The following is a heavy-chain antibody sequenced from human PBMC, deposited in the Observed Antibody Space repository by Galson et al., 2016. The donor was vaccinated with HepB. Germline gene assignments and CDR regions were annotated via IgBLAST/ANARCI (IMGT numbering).Heavy chain of an antibody. D-gene: IGHD1-26*01. Sequence: SVKVSCKAAGYTFTSYDINWVRQATGQGLEWMGWMNTNSGITGYAQSGITGYAQKFQGRVTMTRDTSINTAYLELSSLRYEDTAAYYCARGPLAPYSRSLDHWGQGTLVTVSS. V-gene: IGHV1-8*01. CDR3: ARGPLAPYSRSLDH. CDR1: GYTFTSYD. CDR2: MNTNSGITGYAQSGIT. J-gene: IGHJ4*02.